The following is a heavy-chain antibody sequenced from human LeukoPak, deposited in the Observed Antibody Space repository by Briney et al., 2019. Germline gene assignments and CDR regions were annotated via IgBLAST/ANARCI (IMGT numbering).Heavy chain of an antibody. V-gene: IGHV3-30*02. D-gene: IGHD1-1*01. CDR1: GFTFSSYA. J-gene: IGHJ4*02. Sequence: GGSLRLSCAASGFTFSSYAMSWVRQAPGKGLEWVAFIQSDGSEKSSADSVKGRFSISRDKSKNTLYLQMDSLRAEDTAVYYCVRDGYNWNYDYWGQGTLVTVSS. CDR2: IQSDGSEK. CDR3: VRDGYNWNYDY.